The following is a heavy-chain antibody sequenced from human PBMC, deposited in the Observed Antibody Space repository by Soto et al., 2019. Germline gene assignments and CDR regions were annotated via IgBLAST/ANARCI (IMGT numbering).Heavy chain of an antibody. CDR3: ARSYSSGYYYAEYFQH. Sequence: QVQLVQSGAAVKKPGSSVKVSCKASGGTFRSYAISWVRQAPGQGLEWMGGIIPIFGTANYAQKFQGRVTITADESTSTADMELSSLRYEDTAVYYCARSYSSGYYYAEYFQHWGQGTLVTVSS. D-gene: IGHD3-22*01. CDR2: IIPIFGTA. CDR1: GGTFRSYA. V-gene: IGHV1-69*01. J-gene: IGHJ1*01.